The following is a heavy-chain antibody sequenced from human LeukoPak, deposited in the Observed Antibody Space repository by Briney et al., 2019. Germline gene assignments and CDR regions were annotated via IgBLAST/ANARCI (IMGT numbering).Heavy chain of an antibody. Sequence: SETLSLTCTVSGGSISSGSYYWSWIRQPAGKGLEWIGRIYTSGSTNYNPSLKSRVTMSVDTSKNQFSLKLSSVTAADTAVYYCARGAATEGTSYQDRFDPWGQGTLVTVSS. D-gene: IGHD2-2*01. CDR2: IYTSGST. CDR3: ARGAATEGTSYQDRFDP. J-gene: IGHJ5*02. CDR1: GGSISSGSYY. V-gene: IGHV4-61*02.